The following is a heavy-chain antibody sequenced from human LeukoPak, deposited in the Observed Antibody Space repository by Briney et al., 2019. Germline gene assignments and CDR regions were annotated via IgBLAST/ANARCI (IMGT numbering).Heavy chain of an antibody. D-gene: IGHD2-2*01. Sequence: ASVKVSCKASGYTFTSYGISWVRQAPGQGLEWMGWISAYNGNTNYAQKLQGRVTMTTDTSTSTAYMELRSPRSDDTAVYYCARDRLFCSSTSCFYDPWFDPWGQGTLVTVSS. J-gene: IGHJ5*02. CDR1: GYTFTSYG. CDR2: ISAYNGNT. CDR3: ARDRLFCSSTSCFYDPWFDP. V-gene: IGHV1-18*01.